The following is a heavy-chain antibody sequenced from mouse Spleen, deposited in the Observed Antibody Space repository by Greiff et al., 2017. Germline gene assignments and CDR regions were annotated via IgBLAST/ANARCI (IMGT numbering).Heavy chain of an antibody. CDR3: GAYYSNYGGFDY. CDR2: IDPSDSYT. J-gene: IGHJ2*01. CDR1: GYTFTSYW. D-gene: IGHD2-5*01. V-gene: IGHV1-69*01. Sequence: QVQLQQPGAELVMPGASVKLSCKASGYTFTSYWMHWVKQRPGQGLEWIGEIDPSDSYTNYNQKFKGKATLTVDKSSSTAYMQLSSLTSEDSAVYYCGAYYSNYGGFDYWGQGTTLTVSS.